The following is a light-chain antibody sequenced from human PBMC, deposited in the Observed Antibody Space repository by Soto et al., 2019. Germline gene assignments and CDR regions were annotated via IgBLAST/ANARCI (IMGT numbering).Light chain of an antibody. V-gene: IGLV8-61*01. J-gene: IGLJ3*02. CDR1: SGSVSTSYY. Sequence: QTVVTQEPSFSVSPGGTVTLTCGLSSGSVSTSYYPSWYQQTPGQAPRTLIYSTNTRSSGVPDRFSGSILGNKAALTITGAQADDESDYYCVLYTGSGIPYWVFGGGTKLTVL. CDR3: VLYTGSGIPYWV. CDR2: STN.